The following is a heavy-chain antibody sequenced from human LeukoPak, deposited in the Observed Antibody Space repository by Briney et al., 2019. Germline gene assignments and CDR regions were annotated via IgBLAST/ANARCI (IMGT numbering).Heavy chain of an antibody. Sequence: PGGSLRLSCAASAFTFSSYWMHWVRQAPGKGLVWVSRINSDGISTSYADSVKGRFTISRDNAKNTLYLQMNSLRAEDTVVYYCAKGGATVIDYWDQGTLVTVSS. CDR1: AFTFSSYW. CDR3: AKGGATVIDY. J-gene: IGHJ4*02. CDR2: INSDGIST. V-gene: IGHV3-74*01. D-gene: IGHD4-17*01.